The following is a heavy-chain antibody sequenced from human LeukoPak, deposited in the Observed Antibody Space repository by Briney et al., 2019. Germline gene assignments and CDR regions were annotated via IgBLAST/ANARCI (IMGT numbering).Heavy chain of an antibody. J-gene: IGHJ5*02. CDR3: ARDHTTGDSWFDP. CDR1: GGTFSSYT. V-gene: IGHV1-69*02. D-gene: IGHD7-27*01. Sequence: SVKVSCKASGGTFSSYTISWVRQAPGQGLEWMGRIIPILGIANYAQKFQGRVTITEDKSTSTAYMELSSLRSEDTAVYYCARDHTTGDSWFDPWGQGTLVTVSS. CDR2: IIPILGIA.